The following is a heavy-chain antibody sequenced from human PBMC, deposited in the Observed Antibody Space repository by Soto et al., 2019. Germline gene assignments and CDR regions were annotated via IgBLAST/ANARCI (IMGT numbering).Heavy chain of an antibody. J-gene: IGHJ1*01. D-gene: IGHD2-21*02. CDR2: ISWNSGSI. V-gene: IGHV3-9*01. CDR1: GFTFDDYA. CDR3: AKGPRPTCSWRGGDCQPEYFQH. Sequence: LSLTCAASGFTFDDYAMHWVRPAPGKGLEWVSGISWNSGSIGYADSVKGRITISRDNAKNSLYLQMNSLRAEDTALYYCAKGPRPTCSWRGGDCQPEYFQHWGQGTLVTVSS.